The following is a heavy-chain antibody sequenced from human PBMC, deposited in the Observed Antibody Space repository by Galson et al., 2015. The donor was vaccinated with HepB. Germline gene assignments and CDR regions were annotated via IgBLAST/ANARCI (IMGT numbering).Heavy chain of an antibody. V-gene: IGHV3-48*01. D-gene: IGHD3-3*01. CDR3: ARANDFWSGYPYYFDY. CDR1: GFTFSSYG. CDR2: INSKSFTI. J-gene: IGHJ4*02. Sequence: SLRLSCAGSGFTFSSYGMNWVRQAPGKGLEWVSYINSKSFTIKYADSVKGRFTVSRDNAKNSLYLQMNSLRAEDTAVYFCARANDFWSGYPYYFDYWGQGTLVTVSS.